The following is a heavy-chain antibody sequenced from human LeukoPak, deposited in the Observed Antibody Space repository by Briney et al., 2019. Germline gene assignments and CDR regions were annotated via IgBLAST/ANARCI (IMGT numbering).Heavy chain of an antibody. J-gene: IGHJ3*02. D-gene: IGHD4-23*01. CDR2: ISSSSGTI. CDR3: ARDDYGGKLDI. CDR1: GFTLSSCS. V-gene: IGHV3-48*01. Sequence: GGSLTLSRAPSGFTLSSCSMNCVRQAPGKGLEWVSYISSSSGTIYYADSVKGRFTISRDNSKNSLYLQMNSLRAEDTAVYYCARDDYGGKLDIWGQGTVVTVSS.